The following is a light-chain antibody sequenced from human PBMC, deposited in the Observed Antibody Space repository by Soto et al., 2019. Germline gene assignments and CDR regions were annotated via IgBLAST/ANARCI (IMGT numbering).Light chain of an antibody. CDR1: SSDAGRYNY. CDR2: EVT. Sequence: QSVLTQPASVSGSPGQSITISCTGSSSDAGRYNYVSWYQRHQGKAPKLIIYEVTHRASGLSDRFSGSKSGNTASLTISGLQAEDEADYYCSSYKNSSILYVFGTGTKVTVL. J-gene: IGLJ1*01. CDR3: SSYKNSSILYV. V-gene: IGLV2-14*01.